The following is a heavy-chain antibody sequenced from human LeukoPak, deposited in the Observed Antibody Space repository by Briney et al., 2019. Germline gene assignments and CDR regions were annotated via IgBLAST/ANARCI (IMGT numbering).Heavy chain of an antibody. CDR3: ARGYCSGGTCSFDY. CDR1: GFTFSSYP. D-gene: IGHD2-15*01. V-gene: IGHV3-30-3*01. Sequence: GSLRLSCAASGFTFSSYPMHWVRQAPGEGLEWVAVISYDGSNKYYADSVKGRFTIPRDNSKNTLYLQMNSLRAEDTAVYYCARGYCSGGTCSFDYWGQGTLVTVSS. CDR2: ISYDGSNK. J-gene: IGHJ4*02.